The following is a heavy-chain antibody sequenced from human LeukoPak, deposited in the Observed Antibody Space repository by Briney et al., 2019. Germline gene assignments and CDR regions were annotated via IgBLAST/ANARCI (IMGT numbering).Heavy chain of an antibody. CDR2: IYPGDSDT. V-gene: IGHV5-51*03. D-gene: IGHD2-2*01. CDR1: GYSFTSYW. J-gene: IGHJ5*02. CDR3: AWKVVPAAEYGKNWFDP. Sequence: GESLKISCRGSGYSFTSYWIGWVRQMPGKGLEWMGIIYPGDSDTRYSPSFQGQVTISADKSISTAYLQWSSLKASDTAMYYCAWKVVPAAEYGKNWFDPWGQGTLVTVSS.